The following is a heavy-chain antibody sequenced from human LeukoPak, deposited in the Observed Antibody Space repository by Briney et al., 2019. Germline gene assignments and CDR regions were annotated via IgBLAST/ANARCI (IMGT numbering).Heavy chain of an antibody. J-gene: IGHJ4*02. CDR2: IYPNNGAT. D-gene: IGHD3-10*01. CDR3: ARDGPAQMVDFDY. CDR1: GYTFSGTGQY. V-gene: IGHV1-2*02. Sequence: DSVKVSCKASGYTFSGTGQYLYWLRQAPGQGLECMGWIYPNNGATAYAQQFQGRVAMTRDTSINTAYMELSGLRPDDTAVYYCARDGPAQMVDFDYWGQGALVTVSS.